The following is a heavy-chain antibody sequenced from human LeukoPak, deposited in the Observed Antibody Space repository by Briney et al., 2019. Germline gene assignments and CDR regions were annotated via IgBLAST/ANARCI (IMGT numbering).Heavy chain of an antibody. D-gene: IGHD4-11*01. Sequence: SETLSLTCAVYGGSFSGYYWSWIRQPPGKGLEWIGEINHSGSTNYNPSLKSRVTISVDTSKNQFSLKPSSVTAADTAVYYCARGGFHRRTVTTFDYWGQGTLVTVSS. V-gene: IGHV4-34*01. CDR3: ARGGFHRRTVTTFDY. J-gene: IGHJ4*02. CDR2: INHSGST. CDR1: GGSFSGYY.